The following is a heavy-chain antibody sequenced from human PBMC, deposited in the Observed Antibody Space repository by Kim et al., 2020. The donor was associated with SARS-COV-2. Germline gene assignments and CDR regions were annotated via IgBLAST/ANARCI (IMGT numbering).Heavy chain of an antibody. Sequence: VKGRLTISRDDSKNTLYLQMNSLKTEDTAVYYCTTDRHKDPVAGRAAFDYWGQGTVVTVSS. V-gene: IGHV3-15*05. J-gene: IGHJ4*02. D-gene: IGHD6-19*01. CDR3: TTDRHKDPVAGRAAFDY.